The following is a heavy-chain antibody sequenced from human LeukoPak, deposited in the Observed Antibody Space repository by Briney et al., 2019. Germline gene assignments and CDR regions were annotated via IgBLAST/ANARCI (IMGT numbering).Heavy chain of an antibody. J-gene: IGHJ4*02. CDR3: AISGSGSYYPFDY. D-gene: IGHD3-10*01. CDR1: GFTFSTYT. V-gene: IGHV3-21*01. CDR2: ISGSSIYI. Sequence: GGSLRLSCAASGFTFSTYTMNWVRQAPGKGLEWVSSISGSSIYINYADSVKGRFTISRDNAKNSLYLQMNSLRGEDTAVYYCAISGSGSYYPFDYWGQGTLVTVSS.